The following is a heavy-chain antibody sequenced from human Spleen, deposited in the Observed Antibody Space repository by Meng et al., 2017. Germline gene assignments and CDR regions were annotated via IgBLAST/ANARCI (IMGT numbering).Heavy chain of an antibody. CDR2: IYYSGST. CDR1: GGSVSSGDYY. Sequence: QVQLQESGPGLVKPSQTLSLTCTVSGGSVSSGDYYWTWIRQPPGKGLEWIGYIYYSGSTYCNPSLKSRVTISADTSKNQFSLKVSSVTAADTAVYYCARDVGVIPHSYDYWGQGTLVTVSS. D-gene: IGHD3-16*02. CDR3: ARDVGVIPHSYDY. V-gene: IGHV4-30-4*01. J-gene: IGHJ4*02.